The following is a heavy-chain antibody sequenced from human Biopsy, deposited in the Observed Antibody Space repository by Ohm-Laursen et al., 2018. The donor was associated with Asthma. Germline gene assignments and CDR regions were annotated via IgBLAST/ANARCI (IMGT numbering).Heavy chain of an antibody. CDR2: IIPIFGTS. CDR3: ARGPEYVRSSGALDY. Sequence: ASVKVSCKASGDSFSRYAISWVRQAPGQGLEWMGGIIPIFGTSNYAQKFQGRVTFTADESTSSAYMELSSLSSEDTALYYCARGPEYVRSSGALDYWGQGKPVTVSS. CDR1: GDSFSRYA. V-gene: IGHV1-69*13. J-gene: IGHJ4*02. D-gene: IGHD2-2*01.